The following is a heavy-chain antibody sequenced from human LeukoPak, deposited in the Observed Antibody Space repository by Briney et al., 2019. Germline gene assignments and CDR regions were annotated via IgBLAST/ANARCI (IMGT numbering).Heavy chain of an antibody. Sequence: GGSLRLSCAASGFTFSSYSMNWVRQAPGKGLEWVSSISSSSSYIYYADSVKGRFTISRDNAKNSLYLQMNSLRAEDTAVYYCARALVGATRNLDFDYWGQGTLVTVSS. D-gene: IGHD1-26*01. CDR3: ARALVGATRNLDFDY. CDR2: ISSSSSYI. CDR1: GFTFSSYS. V-gene: IGHV3-21*01. J-gene: IGHJ4*02.